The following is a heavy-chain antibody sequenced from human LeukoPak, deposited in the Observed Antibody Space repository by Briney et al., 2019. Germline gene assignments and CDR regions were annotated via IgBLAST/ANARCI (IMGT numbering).Heavy chain of an antibody. J-gene: IGHJ4*02. CDR1: GGSFSGYY. V-gene: IGHV4-34*01. Sequence: KPSETPSLTCAVYGGSFSGYYWSWIRQPPGKGLEWIGEINHSGSTNYNPSLKSRVTISVDTSKNQFSLKLSSVTAADTAVYYCARVGDGFRGSYFDYWGQGTLVTVSS. CDR2: INHSGST. CDR3: ARVGDGFRGSYFDY. D-gene: IGHD5-24*01.